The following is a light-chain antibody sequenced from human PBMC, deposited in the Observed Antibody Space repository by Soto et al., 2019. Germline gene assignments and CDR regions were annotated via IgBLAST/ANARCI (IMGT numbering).Light chain of an antibody. CDR2: DAS. J-gene: IGKJ1*01. CDR3: QHYSSNSGT. V-gene: IGKV3-11*01. CDR1: QSIGSY. Sequence: DIVLTQSPATLSLSPGERATLSCRASQSIGSYLAWYQQTPGQAPRLLIYDASNRATGIPARFSGSGSGTDFTLTISSLQPEDFATYYCQHYSSNSGTFGPGTKVEIK.